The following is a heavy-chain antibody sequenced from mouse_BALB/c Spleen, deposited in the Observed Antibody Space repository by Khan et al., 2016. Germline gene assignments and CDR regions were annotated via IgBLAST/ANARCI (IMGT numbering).Heavy chain of an antibody. Sequence: EVQLQESGPSLVKPSQTLSLTCSVTGVSISSGYWNWIRKFPGNKVEYMGYINYSGNTFYNPSLESRISITRDTSKNQYYLQLNSVTSEDTATYYCVRYEVARSSFTYWGQGTLVTVSA. V-gene: IGHV3-8*02. CDR3: VRYEVARSSFTY. J-gene: IGHJ3*01. CDR2: INYSGNT. D-gene: IGHD1-3*01. CDR1: GVSISSGY.